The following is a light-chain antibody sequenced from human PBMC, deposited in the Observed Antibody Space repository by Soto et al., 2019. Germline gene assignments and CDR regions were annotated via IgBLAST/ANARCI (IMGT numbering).Light chain of an antibody. CDR2: DVA. Sequence: LTQPASVSDSPGQSITISCTGTSSDVGGSNFVSWYQQHPGKPPKLIIYDVANRPSGVPNRFSGSKSGSTASLIISRLQTEDEADYYCSSYRSSSTFYSTFYVFGTGTKVTVL. CDR1: SSDVGGSNF. CDR3: SSYRSSSTFYSTFYV. V-gene: IGLV2-14*03. J-gene: IGLJ1*01.